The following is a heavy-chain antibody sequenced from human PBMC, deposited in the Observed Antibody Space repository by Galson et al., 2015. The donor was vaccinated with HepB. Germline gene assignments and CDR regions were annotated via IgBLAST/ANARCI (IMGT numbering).Heavy chain of an antibody. CDR3: AKDRAYYGSGSYYNFIGAFDI. V-gene: IGHV3-30*02. CDR2: IRYDGSNK. CDR1: GFTFSSYG. J-gene: IGHJ3*02. Sequence: SLRLSCAASGFTFSSYGMHWVRQAPGKGLEWVAFIRYDGSNKYYADSVKGRFTISRDNSKNTLYLQMNSLRAEDTAVYYCAKDRAYYGSGSYYNFIGAFDIWGQGTMVTVSS. D-gene: IGHD3-10*01.